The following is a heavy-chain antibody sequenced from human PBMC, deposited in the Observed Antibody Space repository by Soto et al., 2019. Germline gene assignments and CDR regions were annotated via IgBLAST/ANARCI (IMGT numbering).Heavy chain of an antibody. Sequence: GGSLRLSCAASGFTFSSYDMHWVRQATGKGLEWVSAIGTAGDPYYPGSVKGRFTISRENAKNSLYLQMNSLRAGDMAVYYCARGNSIVGATSDWFDPWGQGTLVTVSS. D-gene: IGHD1-26*01. J-gene: IGHJ5*02. CDR1: GFTFSSYD. CDR3: ARGNSIVGATSDWFDP. CDR2: IGTAGDP. V-gene: IGHV3-13*05.